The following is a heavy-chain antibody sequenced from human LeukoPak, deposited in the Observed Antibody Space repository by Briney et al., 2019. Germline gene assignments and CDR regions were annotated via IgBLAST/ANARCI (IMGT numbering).Heavy chain of an antibody. CDR1: GFTFSRYG. V-gene: IGHV3-30*18. D-gene: IGHD2-2*01. Sequence: PGGSLRLSCAASGFTFSRYGLHWVRQAPGKGLEWVAVIANDGKDKKYADSVKGRFTISRDNSESTLYLQMNSLRAEDTAVYYCAKDQQVGAAAYYFDSWGQGTLVTVSS. CDR3: AKDQQVGAAAYYFDS. J-gene: IGHJ4*02. CDR2: IANDGKDK.